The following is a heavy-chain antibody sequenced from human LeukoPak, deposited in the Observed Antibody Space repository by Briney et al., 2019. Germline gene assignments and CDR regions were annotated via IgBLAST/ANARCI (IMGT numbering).Heavy chain of an antibody. D-gene: IGHD3-10*01. CDR3: ARVYGSGKSARHFYYYYYMDV. J-gene: IGHJ6*03. CDR1: GGTFSSYA. CDR2: IIPIFGTA. Sequence: GASVKVSCKASGGTFSSYAISWVRQAPGQGLEWMGGIIPIFGTANYAQKFQGRVTITADESTSTAYMELSSLRSEDTAVYYCARVYGSGKSARHFYYYYYMDVWGKGTTVTVSS. V-gene: IGHV1-69*01.